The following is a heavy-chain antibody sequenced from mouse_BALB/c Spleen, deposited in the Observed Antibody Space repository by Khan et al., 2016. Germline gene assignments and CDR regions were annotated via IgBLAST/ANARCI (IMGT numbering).Heavy chain of an antibody. CDR3: AGDDYVN. J-gene: IGHJ2*01. Sequence: VQLKESDPDLVKPGASVKISCKASGYSFTAYYMYWVKQSHGKSLEWIGRINPNNGATTFNQKFKGKAILTVDKSSTTAYMELRSLASEDSAVYCCAGDDYVNWGQGTTLTVSS. CDR2: INPNNGAT. V-gene: IGHV1-18*01. D-gene: IGHD2-4*01. CDR1: GYSFTAYY.